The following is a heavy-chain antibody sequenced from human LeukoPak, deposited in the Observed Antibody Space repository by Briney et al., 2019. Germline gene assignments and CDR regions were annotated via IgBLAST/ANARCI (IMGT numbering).Heavy chain of an antibody. V-gene: IGHV4-4*07. Sequence: SETLSLTCTVSGGSINNYYWSWIRQPAGKGLEWIGLIYSSGSTSYNPSLKSRVTISLDTSKNQFSLQVISLTAADTAAYYCTKSDGYGLIRICGRGTMVTVSS. CDR2: IYSSGST. CDR1: GGSINNYY. J-gene: IGHJ3*02. D-gene: IGHD3-10*01. CDR3: TKSDGYGLIRI.